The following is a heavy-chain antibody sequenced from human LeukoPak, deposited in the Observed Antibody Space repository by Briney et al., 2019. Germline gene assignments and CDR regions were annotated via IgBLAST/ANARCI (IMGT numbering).Heavy chain of an antibody. CDR1: GGSINSDY. D-gene: IGHD1-26*01. CDR3: ARQGHKLTLVDYYGMDV. J-gene: IGHJ6*02. V-gene: IGHV4-59*08. CDR2: IYYSGSST. Sequence: SETLSLTCTVSGGSINSDYWSWVRQPPGKGLEWIGYIYYSGSSTNYNPTLKSRVTISIDRSKTQFSLKLSSVTAADTAVYYCARQGHKLTLVDYYGMDVWGQGTTVTVSS.